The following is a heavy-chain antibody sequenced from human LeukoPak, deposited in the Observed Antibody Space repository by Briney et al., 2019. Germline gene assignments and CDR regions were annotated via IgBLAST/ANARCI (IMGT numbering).Heavy chain of an antibody. Sequence: PGGSLRLSCAASGFTFSSYSMNWVRQAPGKGLEWISYISSGGSPTYYADSVKGRFVISRVSAKNSLYLRMNSLRAEDTAVYYCARDNSSGWSDFHYYGMDVWGQGTTVIVSS. CDR2: ISSGGSPT. CDR3: ARDNSSGWSDFHYYGMDV. CDR1: GFTFSSYS. V-gene: IGHV3-48*01. J-gene: IGHJ6*02. D-gene: IGHD6-19*01.